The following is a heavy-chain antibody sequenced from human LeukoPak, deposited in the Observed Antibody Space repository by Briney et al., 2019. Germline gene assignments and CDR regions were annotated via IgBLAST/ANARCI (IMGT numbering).Heavy chain of an antibody. Sequence: PSETLSLTCSVSGGSISRYYWTWIRQPPGKGPEWIGYMSHSGNTEYNPSLKRRVTISLDTTKNQFSLKLSSVTAADTAIYYCARQAGSFTTFDFWGQGILVTVSS. D-gene: IGHD3-10*01. CDR2: MSHSGNT. J-gene: IGHJ4*02. CDR3: ARQAGSFTTFDF. V-gene: IGHV4-59*08. CDR1: GGSISRYY.